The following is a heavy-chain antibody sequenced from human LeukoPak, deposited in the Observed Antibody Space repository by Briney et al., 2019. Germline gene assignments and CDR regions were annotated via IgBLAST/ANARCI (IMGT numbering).Heavy chain of an antibody. CDR3: ARDGKESDYLAFDI. J-gene: IGHJ3*02. V-gene: IGHV4-59*01. D-gene: IGHD3-22*01. CDR1: GGSISSYY. CDR2: IYYSGST. Sequence: SETLSLTCTVSGGSISSYYWSWIRQPPGKGLEWIGYIYYSGSTNYNPSLKSRVTISVDTSKNQFSLRLSSVTAADTAVYYCARDGKESDYLAFDIWGQGTMVTVSS.